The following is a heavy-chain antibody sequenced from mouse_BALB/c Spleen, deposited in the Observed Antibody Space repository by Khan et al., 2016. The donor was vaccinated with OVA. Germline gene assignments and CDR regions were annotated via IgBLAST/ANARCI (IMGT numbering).Heavy chain of an antibody. J-gene: IGHJ2*01. Sequence: EVKLEVSGPGLVKPSQSLSLTCTVTGYSITSDYAWNWIRQFPGNKLEWMGYISYSGRTSYNPSLKSRISITRDTSRNQFFMQLNSVTTEDTATYYCARSVTITTVVATDCDYWGQGTTLTVSS. V-gene: IGHV3-2*02. CDR1: GYSITSDYA. CDR3: ARSVTITTVVATDCDY. D-gene: IGHD1-1*01. CDR2: ISYSGRT.